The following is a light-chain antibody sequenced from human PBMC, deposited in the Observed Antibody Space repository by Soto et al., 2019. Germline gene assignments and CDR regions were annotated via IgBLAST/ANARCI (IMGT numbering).Light chain of an antibody. CDR1: QSVSNNY. J-gene: IGKJ2*01. CDR3: QRYDSSPYT. V-gene: IGKV3-20*01. CDR2: GAS. Sequence: EIVLTQSPGTLSLSPGERATLSCRASQSVSNNYFAWYQQRPGQSPRLLIFGASRRATGIPDRFIGSGSGTHFTLTINRVEPEDFALYYCQRYDSSPYTFGQGTNLEIK.